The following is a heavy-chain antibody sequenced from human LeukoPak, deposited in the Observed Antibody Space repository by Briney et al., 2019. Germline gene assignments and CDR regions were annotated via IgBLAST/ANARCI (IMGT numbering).Heavy chain of an antibody. CDR2: INPNSGGT. J-gene: IGHJ1*01. Sequence: ASVKVSCKASGYAFTGYYMHWVRQAPGQGLEWMGWINPNSGGTNYAQKFQGRVTMTRDTSISTAYMELSRLRSDDTALYYCARIGISARGTNFHHWGQGTLVTVSS. CDR1: GYAFTGYY. CDR3: ARIGISARGTNFHH. V-gene: IGHV1-2*02. D-gene: IGHD6-13*01.